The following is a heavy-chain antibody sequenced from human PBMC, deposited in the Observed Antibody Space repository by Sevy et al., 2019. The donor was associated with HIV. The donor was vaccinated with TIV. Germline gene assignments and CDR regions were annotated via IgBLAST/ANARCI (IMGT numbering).Heavy chain of an antibody. J-gene: IGHJ4*02. V-gene: IGHV4-30-2*01. CDR3: ARMSSYFDF. CDR2: IYYSGST. CDR1: GGSIGSTGFS. Sequence: SETLSLTCAVSGGSIGSTGFSWTWIRQPPGKGLEWIGYIYYSGSTHYNPSLKSRVTISKDTSKNQFSLKLISVTAADTAVYYCARMSSYFDFWGQGALVTVSS.